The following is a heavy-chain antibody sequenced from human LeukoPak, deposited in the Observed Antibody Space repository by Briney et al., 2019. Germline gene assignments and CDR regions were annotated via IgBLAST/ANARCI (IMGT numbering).Heavy chain of an antibody. J-gene: IGHJ3*02. CDR1: GDSISSYY. D-gene: IGHD3-22*01. CDR3: ARQALNYYDSSGYFLFGGAFDI. CDR2: IYYSGST. V-gene: IGHV4-59*08. Sequence: SETLSLICTVSGDSISSYYWSWIRQPPGKGLEWIGYIYYSGSTNCKPSLKSRVTISVDTSKNQFSLKLSSVTAADTAVYYCARQALNYYDSSGYFLFGGAFDIWGQGTMVTVSS.